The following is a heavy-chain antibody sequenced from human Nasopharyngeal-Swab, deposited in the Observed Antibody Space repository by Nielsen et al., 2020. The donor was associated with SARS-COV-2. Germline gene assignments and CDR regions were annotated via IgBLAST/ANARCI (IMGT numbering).Heavy chain of an antibody. CDR3: ARDLGGYYGD. J-gene: IGHJ4*02. CDR2: ISYDGSNK. Sequence: GESLKISCAASGFTFSSDAMHWVRQAPGKGLEWVAVISYDGSNKYYADSVKGRFTISRDNSKNTLYLQMNSLRAEDTAVYYCARDLGGYYGDWGQGTLVTVSS. D-gene: IGHD3-22*01. V-gene: IGHV3-30-3*01. CDR1: GFTFSSDA.